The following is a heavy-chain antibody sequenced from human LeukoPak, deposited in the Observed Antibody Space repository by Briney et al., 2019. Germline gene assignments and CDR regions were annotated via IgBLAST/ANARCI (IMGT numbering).Heavy chain of an antibody. CDR1: GYTLNGYY. V-gene: IGHV1-2*02. D-gene: IGHD6-25*01. CDR2: FNPNSGGT. J-gene: IGHJ6*03. Sequence: ASVKVSCKTSGYTLNGYYIHWVRQAPGQGLEWMGWFNPNSGGTQYAEKFQGRVTMTRDTSISTTYMDLSRLRPDDTAVYYCAVQIGYSSGQYMHVWGKGATVTVSS. CDR3: AVQIGYSSGQYMHV.